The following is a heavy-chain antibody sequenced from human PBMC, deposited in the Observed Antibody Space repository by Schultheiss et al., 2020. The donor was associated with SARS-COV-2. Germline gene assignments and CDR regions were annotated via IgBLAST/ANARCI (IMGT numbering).Heavy chain of an antibody. CDR1: GDSVSSNSAA. D-gene: IGHD6-13*01. V-gene: IGHV6-1*01. Sequence: SQTLSLTCAISGDSVSSNSAAWNWIRQSPSRGLEWLGRTYYRSKWYNDYAVSVKSRITINPDTSKNQFSLQLNSVTPEDTAVYYCARQGGQYSSSWINRDYYYGMDVWGQGTTVTVSS. CDR3: ARQGGQYSSSWINRDYYYGMDV. CDR2: TYYRSKWYN. J-gene: IGHJ6*02.